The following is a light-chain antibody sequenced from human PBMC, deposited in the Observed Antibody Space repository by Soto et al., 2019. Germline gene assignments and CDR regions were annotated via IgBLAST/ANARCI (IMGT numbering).Light chain of an antibody. Sequence: DVGVTQSPLSLPVTLGQAASISCRSGQSLVYSDGNTYLSWFQQRPGQSPRRLIYKVSNRDAGVPDRFSGSGSGTDFTLKISRVEAEDVGVYYCMQGTHWPPITFGQGTRLEIK. J-gene: IGKJ5*01. CDR1: QSLVYSDGNTY. CDR3: MQGTHWPPIT. V-gene: IGKV2-30*01. CDR2: KVS.